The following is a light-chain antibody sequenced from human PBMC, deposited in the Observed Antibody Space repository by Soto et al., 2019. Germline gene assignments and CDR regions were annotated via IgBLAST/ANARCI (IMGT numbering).Light chain of an antibody. CDR2: SDN. CDR1: ISNIGSNT. Sequence: QSVLTQPPSASGTPGQRVTISCSGSISNIGSNTVNWYHLLPGTAPKLLIYSDNQRPSGVPDRFSGSKSGTSASLAISGLQSEDEADYYCAAWDDTLNGVVFGGGTQLTVL. J-gene: IGLJ2*01. CDR3: AAWDDTLNGVV. V-gene: IGLV1-44*01.